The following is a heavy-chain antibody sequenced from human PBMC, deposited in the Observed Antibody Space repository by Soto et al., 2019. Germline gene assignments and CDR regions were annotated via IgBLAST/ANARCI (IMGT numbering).Heavy chain of an antibody. CDR2: IYHSGST. D-gene: IGHD7-27*01. CDR3: AREGGEGKTSLAIGVN. J-gene: IGHJ4*02. CDR1: GGSISSSNW. Sequence: SETLSLTCAVSGGSISSSNWWSWVRQPPGKGLEWIGEIYHSGSTNYNPSLKSRVTISVDKSTNQFSLKLSSVTAADTAVYYCAREGGEGKTSLAIGVNWGQGTLVTVSS. V-gene: IGHV4-4*02.